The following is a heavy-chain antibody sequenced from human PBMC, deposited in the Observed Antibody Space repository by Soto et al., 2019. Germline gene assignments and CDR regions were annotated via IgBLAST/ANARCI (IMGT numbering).Heavy chain of an antibody. CDR2: INPSGGST. Sequence: ASVKVSCKASGYTFTSYYMHWVRQAPGQGLEWMGIINPSGGSTSYAQKFQGRVTMTRDTSTSTVYMELSSLRSEDTAVYYCAANNYDILTGYYRVYAFDIWGQGTMVTVSS. J-gene: IGHJ3*02. CDR3: AANNYDILTGYYRVYAFDI. D-gene: IGHD3-9*01. CDR1: GYTFTSYY. V-gene: IGHV1-46*03.